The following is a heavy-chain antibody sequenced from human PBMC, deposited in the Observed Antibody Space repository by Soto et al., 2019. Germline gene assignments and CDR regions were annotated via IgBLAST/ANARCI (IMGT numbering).Heavy chain of an antibody. V-gene: IGHV4-39*01. Sequence: SETLSLTCTVSGGSISSSRYYWGWIRQPPGKGLEWIGSIYYSGSTYYNPSLKSRVTISVDTSKNQFSLKLSSVTAADTAVYYCARHAGLVVVPAAIAHWGQGTLVTVSS. J-gene: IGHJ4*02. CDR1: GGSISSSRYY. CDR3: ARHAGLVVVPAAIAH. D-gene: IGHD2-2*02. CDR2: IYYSGST.